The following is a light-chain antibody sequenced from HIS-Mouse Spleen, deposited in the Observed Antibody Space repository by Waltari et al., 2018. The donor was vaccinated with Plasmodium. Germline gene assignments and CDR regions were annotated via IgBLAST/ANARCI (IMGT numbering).Light chain of an antibody. V-gene: IGKV3-20*01. CDR3: QQYGSSPLT. J-gene: IGKJ4*01. CDR1: QSVSSSY. Sequence: EIVLTHSPGILSLSPGERATLSCRASQSVSSSYLAWYQQKPGQAPRLLIYGASSRATGIPDRFSGSGSGTDFTLTISRLEPEDFAVYYCQQYGSSPLTFGGGTKVEIK. CDR2: GAS.